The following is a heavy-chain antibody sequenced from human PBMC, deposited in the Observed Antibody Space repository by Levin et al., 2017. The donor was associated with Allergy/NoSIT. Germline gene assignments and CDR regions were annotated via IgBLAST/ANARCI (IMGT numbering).Heavy chain of an antibody. J-gene: IGHJ6*02. D-gene: IGHD5-18*01. CDR3: AREDTAMVLESYGMDV. CDR1: GFTFSSYS. V-gene: IGHV3-48*01. Sequence: GGSLRLSCAASGFTFSSYSMNWVRQAPGKGLEWVSYISSSSSTIYYADSVKGRFTISRDNAKNSLYLQMNSLRAEDTAVYYCAREDTAMVLESYGMDVWGQGTTVTVSS. CDR2: ISSSSSTI.